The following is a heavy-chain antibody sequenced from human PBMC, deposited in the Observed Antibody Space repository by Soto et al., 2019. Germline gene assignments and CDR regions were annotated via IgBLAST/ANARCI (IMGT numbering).Heavy chain of an antibody. CDR1: GFSFTNYA. V-gene: IGHV3-23*01. CDR3: AGAYCSGTTCYGLYGMDV. Sequence: EVQLLESGGGLVQPGGSLRLSCAASGFSFTNYAMHWVRQASGKGLEWVSSMSGSGGGTYYADSVKGRFTISRDNSKNTLFLQMNSLRAEDTVLYYCAGAYCSGTTCYGLYGMDVWGQGTTVTVSS. J-gene: IGHJ6*02. CDR2: MSGSGGGT. D-gene: IGHD2-2*01.